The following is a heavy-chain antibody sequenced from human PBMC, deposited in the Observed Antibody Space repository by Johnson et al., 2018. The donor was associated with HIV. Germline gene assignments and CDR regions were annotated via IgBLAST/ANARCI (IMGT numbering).Heavy chain of an antibody. Sequence: QVQLVESGGGVVQPGRSLRLSCAASGFTFSSMHWDRQAPGKGLEWVAVISHDGSHKYYADSVKGRFSISRDNSKNTVYLQMNSLRAEDTAVYYCARERDYYDSFWVYHDAFDIWGQGTMVTVSS. CDR1: GFTFSS. J-gene: IGHJ3*02. D-gene: IGHD3-22*01. CDR2: ISHDGSHK. CDR3: ARERDYYDSFWVYHDAFDI. V-gene: IGHV3-30*03.